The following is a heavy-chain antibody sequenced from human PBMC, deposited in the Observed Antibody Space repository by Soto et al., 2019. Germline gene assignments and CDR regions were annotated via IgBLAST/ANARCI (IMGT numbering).Heavy chain of an antibody. J-gene: IGHJ4*02. Sequence: QVQLVQSGAEVKEPGASVKVSCRTSGYTFMSHVMHWVRQAPGQRLEWMGWVTGGNGDTKYSQNFQGRVTITRDTSATTAYMELSRLTSEDTAISYCARDSGIRGPSGDLDYWGQGTLVTVSS. CDR2: VTGGNGDT. CDR1: GYTFMSHV. D-gene: IGHD1-20*01. CDR3: ARDSGIRGPSGDLDY. V-gene: IGHV1-3*01.